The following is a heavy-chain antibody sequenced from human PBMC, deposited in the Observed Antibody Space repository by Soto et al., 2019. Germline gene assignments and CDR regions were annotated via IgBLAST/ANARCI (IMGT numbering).Heavy chain of an antibody. Sequence: QVQLQESGPGLVKPSGTLSLTCAVSGVSISSNNWWSWVRQPPGKGLEWIGEMYHTGSTNYNPSPKSRVTISVDKSKHHVSLELNSVTAADTAVYYCARSSRYQYDSSEGNFDYWGQGTLVTVSS. D-gene: IGHD3-22*01. CDR2: MYHTGST. CDR3: ARSSRYQYDSSEGNFDY. V-gene: IGHV4-4*02. J-gene: IGHJ4*02. CDR1: GVSISSNNW.